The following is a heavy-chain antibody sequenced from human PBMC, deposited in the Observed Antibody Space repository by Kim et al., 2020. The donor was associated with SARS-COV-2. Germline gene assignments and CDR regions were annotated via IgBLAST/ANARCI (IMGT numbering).Heavy chain of an antibody. Sequence: GGSLRLSCAASGFTFSSYEMNWVRQAPGKGLEWVSYISSSGSTIYYADSVKGRFTISRNNAKNSLYLQMNSLRAEDTAVYYCARARPRDDYWGQGTLVTVSS. CDR3: ARARPRDDY. J-gene: IGHJ4*02. CDR1: GFTFSSYE. V-gene: IGHV3-48*03. CDR2: ISSSGSTI.